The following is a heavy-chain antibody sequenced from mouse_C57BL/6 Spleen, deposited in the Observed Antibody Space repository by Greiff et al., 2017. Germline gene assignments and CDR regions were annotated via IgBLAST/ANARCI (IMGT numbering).Heavy chain of an antibody. J-gene: IGHJ4*01. CDR3: VRHSSGDYYAMDY. CDR2: IRSKSNNYAT. Sequence: EVMLVESGGGLVQPKGSLKLSCAASGFSFNTYAMNWVRQAPGKGLEWVARIRSKSNNYATYYADSVKDRFTISRDDSESMLYLQMNNLKTEDTAMYYGVRHSSGDYYAMDYWGQGTSVTVSS. CDR1: GFSFNTYA. V-gene: IGHV10-1*01. D-gene: IGHD6-1*01.